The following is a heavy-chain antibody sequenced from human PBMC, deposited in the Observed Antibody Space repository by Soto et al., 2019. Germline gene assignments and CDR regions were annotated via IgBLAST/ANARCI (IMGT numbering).Heavy chain of an antibody. Sequence: PGGSLRLSCAASGFTFNDHTMYWVRLAPGKGLEWVSGISWNTNIIGYADSVKGRFTISRDNAKNSLYLQMNNLRPEDTAFYYCARGLEDQTENNWFDPWGQGTLVTVSS. CDR3: ARGLEDQTENNWFDP. CDR2: ISWNTNII. CDR1: GFTFNDHT. J-gene: IGHJ5*02. D-gene: IGHD2-15*01. V-gene: IGHV3-9*01.